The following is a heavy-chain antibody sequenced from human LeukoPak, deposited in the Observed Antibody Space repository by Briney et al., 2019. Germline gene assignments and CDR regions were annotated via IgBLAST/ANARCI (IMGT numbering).Heavy chain of an antibody. J-gene: IGHJ4*02. V-gene: IGHV3-30*02. CDR3: AAHQGYCSGGGCGPY. Sequence: QPGGSLRLSCAASGFTFSTFGMHWVRQAPGKGLEWLAFIGNDGSNKYYVDSVKGRFTISRDNSKSTLYLQMNTLRAEDTAVYHCAAHQGYCSGGGCGPYWGQGTQVTVSS. CDR2: IGNDGSNK. D-gene: IGHD2-15*01. CDR1: GFTFSTFG.